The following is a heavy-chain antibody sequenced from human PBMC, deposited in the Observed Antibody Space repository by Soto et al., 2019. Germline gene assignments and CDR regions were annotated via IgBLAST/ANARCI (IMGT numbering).Heavy chain of an antibody. CDR1: EFSFSSYA. D-gene: IGHD6-13*01. CDR2: ISATGTTT. J-gene: IGHJ4*02. CDR3: ATYSSPFDY. Sequence: EVQLMESGGGLVQPGGSLRLSCAASEFSFSSYALNWVRQAPGKGLEWVSAISATGTTTYYADSVKGRFTISRDNSKSTLFLQMDSLRPEDTAVYYCATYSSPFDYWGQGTLVTVSS. V-gene: IGHV3-23*01.